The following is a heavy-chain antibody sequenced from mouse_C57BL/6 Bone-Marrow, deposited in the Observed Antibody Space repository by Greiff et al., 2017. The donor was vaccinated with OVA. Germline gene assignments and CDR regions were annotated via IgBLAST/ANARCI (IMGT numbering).Heavy chain of an antibody. J-gene: IGHJ2*01. D-gene: IGHD1-1*01. CDR3: ARRLLRSYFDD. CDR1: GYSFTSYY. Sequence: QVQLQQSGPELVKPGASVKISCKASGYSFTSYYIHWVKQRPGQGLEWIGWIYPGSGNTKYNEKFKGKATLTADTSSSTAYMQLSSLTAEDSAVYYCARRLLRSYFDDWGQGTTLTVSS. V-gene: IGHV1-66*01. CDR2: IYPGSGNT.